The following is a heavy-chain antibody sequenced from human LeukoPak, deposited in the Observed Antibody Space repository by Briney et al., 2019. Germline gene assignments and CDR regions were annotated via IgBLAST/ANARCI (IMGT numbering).Heavy chain of an antibody. Sequence: PSETLSLTCTVSGGSISSYYWSWIRQPPGKGLEWNGYIYYSGSTNYNPSLKSRVTISVDTSRNQFSLKLSSVTAADTAVYYCARFGRTHYYYYGMDVWGQGTTVTVSS. V-gene: IGHV4-59*08. CDR1: GGSISSYY. J-gene: IGHJ6*02. CDR3: ARFGRTHYYYYGMDV. D-gene: IGHD1-14*01. CDR2: IYYSGST.